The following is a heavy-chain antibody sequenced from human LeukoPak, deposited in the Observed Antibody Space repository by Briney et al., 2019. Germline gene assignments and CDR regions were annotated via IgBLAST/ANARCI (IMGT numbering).Heavy chain of an antibody. J-gene: IGHJ6*03. Sequence: SETLSLTCTVSGGSISSSSYYWGWIRQPPRKGLEWIGSIYYSGSTYYNPSLKSRVTISVDTSKNQFSLKLSSVTAADTAVYYCARDSGGSSVSDRGFLEWLSDYYYYYMDVWGKGTTVTVSS. CDR1: GGSISSSSYY. D-gene: IGHD3-3*01. CDR3: ARDSGGSSVSDRGFLEWLSDYYYYYMDV. V-gene: IGHV4-39*07. CDR2: IYYSGST.